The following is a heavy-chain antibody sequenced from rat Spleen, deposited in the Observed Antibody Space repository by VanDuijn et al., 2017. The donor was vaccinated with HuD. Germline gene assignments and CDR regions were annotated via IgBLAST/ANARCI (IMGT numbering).Heavy chain of an antibody. Sequence: EVQLVESDGGLVRPGRSLKLSCAASGFTFSDYYMAWVRQAPTTGLEWVATISYDGSSIYYRDSVKGRFTFSRDNAKSTLYLQMDSLRSEDTATYYCTRGYDYTLDAWGQGTSVTVSS. CDR3: TRGYDYTLDA. V-gene: IGHV5-29*01. CDR2: ISYDGSSI. CDR1: GFTFSDYY. D-gene: IGHD1-7*01. J-gene: IGHJ4*01.